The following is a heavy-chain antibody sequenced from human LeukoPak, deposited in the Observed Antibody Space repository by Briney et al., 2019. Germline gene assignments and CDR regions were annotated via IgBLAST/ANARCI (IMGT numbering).Heavy chain of an antibody. Sequence: GGSLRLSCAASGFTFSTYAMHWVRQAPGKGLEWVAMIWYNGKNKHYADSVKGRFTISRDNSKNTLDLQMNSLRADDTAVYYCVRDPSNSGWAFDYWGQGTLVTVSS. J-gene: IGHJ4*02. CDR1: GFTFSTYA. CDR2: IWYNGKNK. V-gene: IGHV3-33*01. D-gene: IGHD6-19*01. CDR3: VRDPSNSGWAFDY.